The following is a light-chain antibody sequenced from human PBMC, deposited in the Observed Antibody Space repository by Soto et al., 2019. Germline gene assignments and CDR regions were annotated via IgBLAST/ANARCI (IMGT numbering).Light chain of an antibody. CDR1: QTIYSN. CDR2: DAS. Sequence: DMGLTHSPATLSVSLGERPTISSRAGQTIYSNVAWYQQKPGQAPRLLIYDASNRATGIPARFSGSGSGTDFTLTISSLEPEDFAVYYCQQRSNWPPITFGQGTRLET. J-gene: IGKJ5*01. V-gene: IGKV3-11*01. CDR3: QQRSNWPPIT.